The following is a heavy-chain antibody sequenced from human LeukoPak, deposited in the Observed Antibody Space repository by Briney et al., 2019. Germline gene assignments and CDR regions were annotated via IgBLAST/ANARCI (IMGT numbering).Heavy chain of an antibody. J-gene: IGHJ4*02. Sequence: SETLSLTCTVPGGSISSYYWSWIRQPPGKGLEWIGYIYYSGSTNYNPSLKSRVTISVDTSKNQFSLRLSSVTAADTAVYYCARDRAAAGTGGLDYWGQGTLVTVSS. CDR1: GGSISSYY. D-gene: IGHD6-13*01. V-gene: IGHV4-59*01. CDR2: IYYSGST. CDR3: ARDRAAAGTGGLDY.